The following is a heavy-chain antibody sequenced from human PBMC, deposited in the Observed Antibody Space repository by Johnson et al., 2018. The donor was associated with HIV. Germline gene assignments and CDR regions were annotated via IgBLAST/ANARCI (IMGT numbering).Heavy chain of an antibody. CDR1: GFTFSDYY. CDR3: AKDRIVGATDDAFDI. J-gene: IGHJ3*02. Sequence: VQLVESGGGLVKPGGSLRLSCAASGFTFSDYYMSWIRQAPGKGLEWVSYISSSGSTIYYADSVKGRFTISRDNAKNSLYLQMNSLRAEDTALYYCAKDRIVGATDDAFDIWGQGTMVTVSS. CDR2: ISSSGSTI. D-gene: IGHD1-26*01. V-gene: IGHV3-11*01.